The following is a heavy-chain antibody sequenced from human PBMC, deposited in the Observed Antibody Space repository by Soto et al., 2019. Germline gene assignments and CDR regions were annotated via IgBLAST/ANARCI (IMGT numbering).Heavy chain of an antibody. Sequence: ASVKVSCKASGYTFTSYFMHWVRQAPGQGLEWMGITNPSGGSTSYAQKFQGRVTMTRDTSTSTVYMEVSSLRSEDTAVYYCARDLGPGPDYWGQGTLVTVSS. J-gene: IGHJ4*02. CDR3: ARDLGPGPDY. V-gene: IGHV1-46*01. CDR2: TNPSGGST. CDR1: GYTFTSYF.